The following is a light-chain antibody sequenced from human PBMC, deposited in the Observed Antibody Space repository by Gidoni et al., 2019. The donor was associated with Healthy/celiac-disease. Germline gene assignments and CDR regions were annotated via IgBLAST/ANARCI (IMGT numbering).Light chain of an antibody. CDR3: QQYNSLWT. CDR2: KAS. J-gene: IGKJ1*01. CDR1: QSISSW. V-gene: IGKV1-5*03. Sequence: DIQMTQSPSTLSASVGDRATIPCRASQSISSWLAWYQQKPGKAPKLLIYKASSLESGVPSRFSGSGSGTEFTLTISSLQPDEFATYYCQQYNSLWTFGQGTKVEIK.